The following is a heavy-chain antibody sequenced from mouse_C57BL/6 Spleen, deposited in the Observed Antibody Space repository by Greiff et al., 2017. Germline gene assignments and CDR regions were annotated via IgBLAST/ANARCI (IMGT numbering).Heavy chain of an antibody. CDR2: IDPSDSYT. J-gene: IGHJ2*01. V-gene: IGHV1-69*01. CDR1: GYTFTSYW. Sequence: QVQLQQPGAELVMPGASVKLSCKASGYTFTSYWMHWVKQRPGQGLEWIGEIDPSDSYTNYNQKFKGKSTLTVDKSSSTAYMQLSSLTSEDYAVYYCARSGAVVRYFDYWGQGTTLTVSS. CDR3: ARSGAVVRYFDY. D-gene: IGHD1-1*01.